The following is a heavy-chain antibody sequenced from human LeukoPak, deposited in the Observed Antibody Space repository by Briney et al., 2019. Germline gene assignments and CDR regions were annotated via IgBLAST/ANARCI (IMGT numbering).Heavy chain of an antibody. CDR1: GGSFSGYY. Sequence: SETLSLTCAVYGGSFSGYYWSWIRQPPGKGLEWIGEINHSGSTNYNPSLKSRVTISVDTSKNQFSLKLSSVTAADTAVYYCARFGYDPYYYGMDVWGQGTTVTVSS. D-gene: IGHD5-12*01. CDR3: ARFGYDPYYYGMDV. J-gene: IGHJ6*02. V-gene: IGHV4-34*01. CDR2: INHSGST.